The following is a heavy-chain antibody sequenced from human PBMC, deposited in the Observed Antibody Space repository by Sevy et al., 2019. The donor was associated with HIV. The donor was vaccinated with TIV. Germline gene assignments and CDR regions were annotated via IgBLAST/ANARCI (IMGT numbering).Heavy chain of an antibody. D-gene: IGHD4-17*01. CDR2: IRYDGSTK. Sequence: GGSLRLSCAASGFTFKDYGMHWVRQAPGKGLEWVTFIRYDGSTKYYADSVKGRFTISRDNSKNTLYLQMNSLRVEYTAMYYCSKGPQPMVTTSYGMDVWGQGTKVTVSS. CDR1: GFTFKDYG. V-gene: IGHV3-30*02. J-gene: IGHJ6*02. CDR3: SKGPQPMVTTSYGMDV.